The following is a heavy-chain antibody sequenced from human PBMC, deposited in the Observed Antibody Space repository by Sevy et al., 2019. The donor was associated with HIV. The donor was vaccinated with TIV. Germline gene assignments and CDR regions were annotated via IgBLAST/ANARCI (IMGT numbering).Heavy chain of an antibody. J-gene: IGHJ6*02. D-gene: IGHD1-26*01. V-gene: IGHV3-7*03. CDR2: IKGDGSEK. CDR3: ARDCNSATCLWGLDV. Sequence: GGSLRLSCAASGFTFRHYWMTWVRQAPGKGPEWVANIKGDGSEKYYVDSVRGRFTISRDNAKNSLYLQMNSLRGEDTALYYCARDCNSATCLWGLDVWGQGTTVTISS. CDR1: GFTFRHYW.